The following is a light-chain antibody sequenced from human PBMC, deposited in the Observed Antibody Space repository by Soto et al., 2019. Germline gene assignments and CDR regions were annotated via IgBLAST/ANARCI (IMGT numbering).Light chain of an antibody. J-gene: IGKJ4*01. CDR3: QQYNVWPLT. CDR2: VTS. V-gene: IGKV3-15*01. CDR1: QSVSSN. Sequence: EIVMTQSPATLSVSPGERATLSCRASQSVSSNLAWYKQKHGHTPKLLIYVTSTRATGIPARFSGSGSGTEFTLTISSLQSEDFAVYYCQQYNVWPLTFGGGTKVEFK.